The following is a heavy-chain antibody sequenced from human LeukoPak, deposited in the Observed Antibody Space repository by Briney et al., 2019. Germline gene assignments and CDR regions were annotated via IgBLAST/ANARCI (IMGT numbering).Heavy chain of an antibody. J-gene: IGHJ3*02. CDR3: ARGGVLGQSAFDI. D-gene: IGHD3-10*01. V-gene: IGHV4-61*03. Sequence: SETLSLTCTVSGGSISSSIYYWGWIRQPPGKGLEYIGYVFYSGSTNYNPSLKSRITISVDTSKSHFSLRLTSVTAADTAIYYCARGGVLGQSAFDIWGHGTLVTVPS. CDR1: GGSISSSIYY. CDR2: VFYSGST.